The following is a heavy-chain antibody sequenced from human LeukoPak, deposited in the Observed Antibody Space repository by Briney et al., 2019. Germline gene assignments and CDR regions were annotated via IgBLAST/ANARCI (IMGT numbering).Heavy chain of an antibody. CDR3: AKDPLVRVRERFFYY. J-gene: IGHJ6*01. D-gene: IGHD3-10*01. CDR1: GFSVSSSG. V-gene: IGHV3-23*01. CDR2: ISGSVGGT. Sequence: GRSLRLSCAASGFSVSSSGMSSARHHPGGGLGWVSSISGSVGGTYYSQPVMGRFPISRDNSKNTLYLEMARLRPEDTGVCCGAKDPLVRVRERFFYY.